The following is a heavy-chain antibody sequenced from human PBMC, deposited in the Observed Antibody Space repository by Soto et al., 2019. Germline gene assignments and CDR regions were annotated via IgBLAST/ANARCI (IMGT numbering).Heavy chain of an antibody. V-gene: IGHV1-24*01. CDR1: GYTLTELS. CDR3: ATDWSSAVKYYYDSSGTRGTEFDY. J-gene: IGHJ4*02. CDR2: FYPEDGET. Sequence: ASVKVSCKVSGYTLTELSMHWVRQAPGKGLEWMGGFYPEDGETIYAQKFQGRVTMTEDTSTDTAYMELSSLRSEDTAVYYCATDWSSAVKYYYDSSGTRGTEFDYWGQGTLVTVSS. D-gene: IGHD3-22*01.